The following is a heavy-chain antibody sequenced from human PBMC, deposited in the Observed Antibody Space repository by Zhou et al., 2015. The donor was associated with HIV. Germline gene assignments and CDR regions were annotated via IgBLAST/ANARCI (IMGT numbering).Heavy chain of an antibody. Sequence: QVQLVQSGPEVKKPGSSVKVSCKASRGTFSTFGVSWVRQAPGQGLEWMGGIIPVLPTPSYSEKFQGRVTISADESPSTVYMELSGLRFEDTAVYYCARDRGEATRPGWRYFDLWGRGTLVTVSS. CDR2: IIPVLPTP. CDR3: ARDRGEATRPGWRYFDL. D-gene: IGHD6-6*01. CDR1: RGTFSTFG. V-gene: IGHV1-69*01. J-gene: IGHJ2*01.